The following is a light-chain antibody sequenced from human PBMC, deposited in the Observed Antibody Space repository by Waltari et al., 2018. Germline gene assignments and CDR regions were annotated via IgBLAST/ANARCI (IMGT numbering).Light chain of an antibody. CDR3: QQRSNWPLT. CDR1: QSVLYSSNNKNY. CDR2: WAS. Sequence: DIVMTQSPDSLAVSLGERATINCKSSQSVLYSSNNKNYLAWYQQKPGQPPKLLIYWASTRESGVPDRFSGSGSETDFTLTISSLEPEDFAVYYCQQRSNWPLTFGGGTKVEIK. V-gene: IGKV4-1*01. J-gene: IGKJ4*01.